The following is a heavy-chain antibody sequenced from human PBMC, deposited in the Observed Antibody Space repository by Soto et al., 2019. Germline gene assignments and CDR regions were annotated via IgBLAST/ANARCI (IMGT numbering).Heavy chain of an antibody. CDR3: AIIMTGYYSPFDY. CDR1: GFTFGNYA. CDR2: ISGSGDTT. J-gene: IGHJ4*02. V-gene: IGHV3-23*01. D-gene: IGHD3-9*01. Sequence: VQLWESGGALVQPGGSLRLCCGGSGFTFGNYAMTWVRQAPGKGLEWVSSISGSGDTTYYADSVRGRFIISIDNSKKTMCLQMNSLRAEDTAVYYCAIIMTGYYSPFDYWGQGTLVTVSS.